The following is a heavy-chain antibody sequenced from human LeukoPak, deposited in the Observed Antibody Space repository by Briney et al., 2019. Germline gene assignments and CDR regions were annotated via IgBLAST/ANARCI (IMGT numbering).Heavy chain of an antibody. V-gene: IGHV3-11*06. CDR2: ISSSSSYT. CDR3: ARDHYDYVWGSYRRYYFDY. D-gene: IGHD3-16*02. Sequence: GGSLRLSCAASGFTFSDYYMSWIRQAPGKGLEWVSYISSSSSYTNYADSVKGRFTISRDNAKNSLYLQMNSLRAEDTAVYYCARDHYDYVWGSYRRYYFDYWGQGTLVTVSS. CDR1: GFTFSDYY. J-gene: IGHJ4*02.